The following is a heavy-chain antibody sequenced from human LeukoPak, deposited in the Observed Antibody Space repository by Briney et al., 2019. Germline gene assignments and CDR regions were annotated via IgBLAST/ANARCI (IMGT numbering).Heavy chain of an antibody. V-gene: IGHV4-34*01. J-gene: IGHJ4*02. Sequence: SETLSLTCAVYGGSFRGYYWSWIRQPPGKGLEWIGEINHSGSTNYNPSLKSRVTISVDTSKNQFSLKLSSVTAADTAVYYCAGPAVKPRKNFDYWGQGTLVTVSS. D-gene: IGHD2-2*02. CDR1: GGSFRGYY. CDR2: INHSGST. CDR3: AGPAVKPRKNFDY.